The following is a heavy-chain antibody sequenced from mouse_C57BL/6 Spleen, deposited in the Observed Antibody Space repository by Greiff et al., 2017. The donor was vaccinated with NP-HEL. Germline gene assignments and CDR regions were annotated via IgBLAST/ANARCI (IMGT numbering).Heavy chain of an antibody. CDR3: ASPYYYGSSYDYAMDY. CDR1: GFTFSDYG. J-gene: IGHJ4*01. CDR2: ISSGSRTI. D-gene: IGHD1-1*01. Sequence: EVQRVESGGGLVKPGGSLKLSCAASGFTFSDYGMHWVRQAPEKGLEWVAYISSGSRTIYYADTVKGRFTISRDNAKNTRFLQMTSLRSEDTAMYYCASPYYYGSSYDYAMDYWGQGTSVTVSS. V-gene: IGHV5-17*01.